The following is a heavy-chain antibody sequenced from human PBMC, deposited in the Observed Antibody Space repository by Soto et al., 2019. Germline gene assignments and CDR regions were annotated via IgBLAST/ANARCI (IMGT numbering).Heavy chain of an antibody. CDR1: GGSISSGGYY. J-gene: IGHJ3*02. CDR3: AGGVMDGDYEVAFDI. Sequence: QVQLQESGPGLVKPSQTLSLTCTVSGGSISSGGYYWSWIRQHPGKGLEWIGYIYYSGSTYYNPSLKSRVTISVDTSKNQFSLKLSSVTAADTAVYYCAGGVMDGDYEVAFDIWGQGTMVTVSS. CDR2: IYYSGST. V-gene: IGHV4-31*03. D-gene: IGHD4-17*01.